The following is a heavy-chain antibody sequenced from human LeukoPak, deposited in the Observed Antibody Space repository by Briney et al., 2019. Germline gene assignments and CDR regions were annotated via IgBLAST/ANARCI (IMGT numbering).Heavy chain of an antibody. Sequence: ASQTLSLTCTVSGVSISSSSYYWGWIRQPPGKGLEWIGSIYYSGSTYYNPSLKSRVTISVDTSKNQFSLKLSSVTAADTAVYYCARVMVRGIYYYCGMDVWGQGTTVTVSS. CDR3: ARVMVRGIYYYCGMDV. CDR2: IYYSGST. V-gene: IGHV4-39*07. J-gene: IGHJ6*02. D-gene: IGHD3-10*01. CDR1: GVSISSSSYY.